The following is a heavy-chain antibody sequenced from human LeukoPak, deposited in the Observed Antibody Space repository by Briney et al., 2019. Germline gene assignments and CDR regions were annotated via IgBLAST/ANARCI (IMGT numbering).Heavy chain of an antibody. D-gene: IGHD3-3*01. Sequence: ASVKVSCKASGYNFISYGISWVRQAPGQGLEWMGWISPYNGNTNYAQKLQGRVTMTTDTPTSRAHMELRSLRSDDTAVYYCARDPAPYYDFWSGYYLVGYYYGMDVWGQGTTVTVSS. V-gene: IGHV1-18*01. CDR2: ISPYNGNT. J-gene: IGHJ6*02. CDR3: ARDPAPYYDFWSGYYLVGYYYGMDV. CDR1: GYNFISYG.